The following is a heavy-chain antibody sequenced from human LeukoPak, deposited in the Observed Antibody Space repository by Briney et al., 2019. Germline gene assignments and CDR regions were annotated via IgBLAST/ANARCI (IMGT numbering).Heavy chain of an antibody. D-gene: IGHD1-1*01. CDR2: IYTSGST. Sequence: SETLSLTCTVSGGSISSYYWSWIRQPAGKGLEWIGRIYTSGSTNYNPSLKSRVTISVDKSKSQFSLKLSSVTAADTAVYYCARNAQRYNWNDYFDYWGQGTLVTVSS. CDR3: ARNAQRYNWNDYFDY. CDR1: GGSISSYY. J-gene: IGHJ4*02. V-gene: IGHV4-4*07.